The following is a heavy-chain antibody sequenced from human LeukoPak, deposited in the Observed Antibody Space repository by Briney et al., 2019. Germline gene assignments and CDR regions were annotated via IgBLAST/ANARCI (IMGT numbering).Heavy chain of an antibody. D-gene: IGHD2-2*01. CDR1: GFTFSSYA. V-gene: IGHV3-23*01. Sequence: GGSLRLSCAASGFTFSSYAMSWVRQAPGKGLEWVSAISGSGGSTYYADSVKGRFTISRDNSKNTLYLQMNSLRAEDTAVYYCAKAKGYCSSTSCYSAIFDYWGQGTLVTVSS. CDR3: AKAKGYCSSTSCYSAIFDY. CDR2: ISGSGGST. J-gene: IGHJ4*02.